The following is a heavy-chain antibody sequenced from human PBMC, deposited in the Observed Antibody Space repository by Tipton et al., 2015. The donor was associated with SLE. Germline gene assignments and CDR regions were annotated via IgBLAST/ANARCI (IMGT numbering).Heavy chain of an antibody. Sequence: TLSLTCTVSGASIGTSNYYWSWIRQPPGKGLEWIGGINHSGNTYYNPSLKSRATISIDTSKSHFSLKLTSVTAADTAVYYCARMEGMITYGGIAGLWGQGTVVTVSS. CDR2: INHSGNT. V-gene: IGHV4-39*02. J-gene: IGHJ4*02. D-gene: IGHD3-16*01. CDR3: ARMEGMITYGGIAGL. CDR1: GASIGTSNYY.